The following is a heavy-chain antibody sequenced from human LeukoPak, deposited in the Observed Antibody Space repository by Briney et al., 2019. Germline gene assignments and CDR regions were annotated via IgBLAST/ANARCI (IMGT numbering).Heavy chain of an antibody. Sequence: PGGSLRLSCAASEFTFSSCGMNWVRQAPGKGLEWVSAISGSGGSTYYADSVKGRFTISRDNSKNTLYLQMNSLRAEDTAVYYCAPVPFDPWGQGTLVTVSS. V-gene: IGHV3-23*01. CDR3: APVPFDP. J-gene: IGHJ5*02. CDR1: EFTFSSCG. CDR2: ISGSGGST.